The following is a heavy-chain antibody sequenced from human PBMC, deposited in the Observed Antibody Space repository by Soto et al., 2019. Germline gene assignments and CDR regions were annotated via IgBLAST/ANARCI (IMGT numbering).Heavy chain of an antibody. J-gene: IGHJ4*02. D-gene: IGHD3-22*01. CDR1: GGSISTYY. Sequence: SETLSLTCTVSGGSISTYYWSWIRQSPGKGLEWIGFVLYTGSTNYNPSLKSRVTISLDTSKNQFSLQLISVTAAGTAVYYCARERPYYGFDYWGQGTPVTVSS. V-gene: IGHV4-59*01. CDR2: VLYTGST. CDR3: ARERPYYGFDY.